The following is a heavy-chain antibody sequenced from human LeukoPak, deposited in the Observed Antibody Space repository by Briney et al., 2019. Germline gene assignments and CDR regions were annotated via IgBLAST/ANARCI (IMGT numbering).Heavy chain of an antibody. CDR2: IYHSGNT. CDR1: GGSISSSDYY. D-gene: IGHD6-19*01. Sequence: SETLSLTCTVSGGSISSSDYYWGWIRQPPGKGLEWIGSIYHSGNTYYNSPLKSRVTISVYTSKNQFSLNLSSVTAADTAVYYCARDSSGWSFDYWGQGALVTVSS. V-gene: IGHV4-39*02. J-gene: IGHJ4*02. CDR3: ARDSSGWSFDY.